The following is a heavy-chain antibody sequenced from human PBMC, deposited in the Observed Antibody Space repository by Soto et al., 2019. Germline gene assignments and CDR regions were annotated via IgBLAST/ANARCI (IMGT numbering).Heavy chain of an antibody. D-gene: IGHD2-21*01. J-gene: IGHJ6*02. CDR1: GGSIGSDDSY. V-gene: IGHV4-30-4*01. CDR3: ARDDCGGTRCSYYYGMDV. CDR2: IYYRGSI. Sequence: SETLSLTCTVSGGSIGSDDSYWSWIRQPPGKGLEWIGYIYYRGSIFYNPSLESRVTISVDTSKNQFSLKLSSVTAADTAAYYCARDDCGGTRCSYYYGMDVWGQGTTVTVSS.